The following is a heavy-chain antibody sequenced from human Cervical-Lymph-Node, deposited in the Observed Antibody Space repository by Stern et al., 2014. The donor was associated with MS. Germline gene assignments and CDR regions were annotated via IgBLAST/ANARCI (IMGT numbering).Heavy chain of an antibody. J-gene: IGHJ4*02. CDR1: GFTFSSYG. V-gene: IGHV3-33*06. D-gene: IGHD6-13*01. CDR2: IWYDGSNK. Sequence: VQLVQSGGGVVQPGRSLRLSCAASGFTFSSYGIHWVRQTPGKGLEWVAVIWYDGSNKYYADSVKGRFTISRDNSENTVYLQMNSLRAEDTAVYYCAKGDSSPPLEYWGQGTLVTVSS. CDR3: AKGDSSPPLEY.